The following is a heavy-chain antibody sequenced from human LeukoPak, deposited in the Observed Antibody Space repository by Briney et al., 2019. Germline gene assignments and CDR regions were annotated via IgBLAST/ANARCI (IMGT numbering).Heavy chain of an antibody. Sequence: SGTLSLTCAVSGGSISRGGYSWSWIRQPPGKGLEWSGYIYHSGSTYYNPSLKRRGTISVDRSKNQFSLKLSSVTAADTAVYYCARARGYCSSTSCYFDYWGQGTLVTVSS. CDR2: IYHSGST. J-gene: IGHJ4*02. D-gene: IGHD2-2*01. CDR3: ARARGYCSSTSCYFDY. V-gene: IGHV4-30-2*01. CDR1: GGSISRGGYS.